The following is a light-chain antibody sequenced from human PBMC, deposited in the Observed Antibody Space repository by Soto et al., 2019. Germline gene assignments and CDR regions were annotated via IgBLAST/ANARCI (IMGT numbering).Light chain of an antibody. V-gene: IGKV3-20*01. CDR3: QQYGSSPSIT. Sequence: EIVLTQSPGTLSLSPGERATLSCRASQSVSSSYLAWYQQKPGQAPRLLIYGASSRATGIPDRFSGSGSGTDFILTISRLEPEDFAVYYCQQYGSSPSITFGQGPRLEIK. J-gene: IGKJ5*01. CDR1: QSVSSSY. CDR2: GAS.